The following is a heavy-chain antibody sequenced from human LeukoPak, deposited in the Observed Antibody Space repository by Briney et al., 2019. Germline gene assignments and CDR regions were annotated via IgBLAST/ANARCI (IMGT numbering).Heavy chain of an antibody. CDR1: GGSISSYY. CDR2: IYYSGST. Sequence: PSETPSLTCTVSGGSISSYYWSWIRQPPGKGLEWIGYIYYSGSTNYNPSLKSRVTISVDTSKNQFSLKLSSVTAADTAAYYCARHVHWFGELLGAFDIWGQGTMVTVSS. V-gene: IGHV4-59*08. CDR3: ARHVHWFGELLGAFDI. D-gene: IGHD3-10*01. J-gene: IGHJ3*02.